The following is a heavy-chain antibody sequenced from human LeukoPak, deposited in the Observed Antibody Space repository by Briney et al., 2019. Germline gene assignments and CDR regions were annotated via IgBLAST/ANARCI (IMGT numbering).Heavy chain of an antibody. V-gene: IGHV3-23*01. CDR1: GFTFSSYA. CDR3: AKDPQQGYYGSGSYYQDS. J-gene: IGHJ4*02. Sequence: PGGSLRLSCAASGFTFSSYAMSWVRQAPGKGRAWVSAISGSGGSTYYADSVKGRFSISRDNSKNTLYLQMNSLRAEDSAVYYCAKDPQQGYYGSGSYYQDSWGQGTLVTVSS. CDR2: ISGSGGST. D-gene: IGHD3-10*01.